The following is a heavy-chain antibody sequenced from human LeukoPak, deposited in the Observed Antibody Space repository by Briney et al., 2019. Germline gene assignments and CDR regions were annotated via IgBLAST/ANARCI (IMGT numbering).Heavy chain of an antibody. V-gene: IGHV3-74*01. CDR2: SNSGGSTT. Sequence: TGGSLRLSCAASGFTFRTYWMHWVRQAPGKGLVWVSHSNSGGSTTSYEDFVKGRFNLSRDNAKKPLYLQMNSLRAEDTAVYYCARDLKGPVNDVFDIWGQGTMVTVSS. J-gene: IGHJ3*02. D-gene: IGHD4-23*01. CDR3: ARDLKGPVNDVFDI. CDR1: GFTFRTYW.